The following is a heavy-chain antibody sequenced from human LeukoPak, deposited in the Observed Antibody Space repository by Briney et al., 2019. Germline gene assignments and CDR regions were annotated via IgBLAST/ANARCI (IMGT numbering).Heavy chain of an antibody. CDR3: ARESTTRFTIFGVVATRDYYYMDV. J-gene: IGHJ6*03. V-gene: IGHV4-59*12. CDR1: GGSISNYY. D-gene: IGHD3-3*01. CDR2: VYYSGST. Sequence: PSETLSLTCTVSGGSISNYYWSWIRQPPGKGLEWIGYVYYSGSTNYSPSLKSRVTISVDTSKNQFSLKLRSVTAADTAVYYCARESTTRFTIFGVVATRDYYYMDVWGKGTTVTVSS.